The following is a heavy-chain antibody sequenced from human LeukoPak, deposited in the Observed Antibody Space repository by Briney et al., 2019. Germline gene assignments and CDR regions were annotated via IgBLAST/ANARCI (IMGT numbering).Heavy chain of an antibody. CDR2: ISGSGGST. J-gene: IGHJ4*02. CDR1: GFTFSSYA. Sequence: PGGSLRLSCAASGFTFSSYAMSWVRQAPGKGLEWVSAISGSGGSTYYADSVKGRFTISRDNSKNTLYLQMNSLRAEDTAVYPECTPCGSGWYECLDYWGQGTLVTVSS. CDR3: CTPCGSGWYECLDY. D-gene: IGHD6-19*01. V-gene: IGHV3-23*01.